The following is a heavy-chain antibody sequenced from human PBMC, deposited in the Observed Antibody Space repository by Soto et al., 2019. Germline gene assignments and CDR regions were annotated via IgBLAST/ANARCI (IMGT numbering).Heavy chain of an antibody. CDR3: ARQTTTGDTDLWFDP. CDR2: IFYSGST. D-gene: IGHD2-21*01. V-gene: IGHV4-39*01. CDR1: GGSISTSRSY. J-gene: IGHJ5*02. Sequence: SETLSLTCNVAGGSISTSRSYWAWIRQPPGKGLEWLANIFYSGSTYYNPSLASRVTVSVDTSKNEFSLKLRSVTAADTAVYYCARQTTTGDTDLWFDPWGQGTLVTVSS.